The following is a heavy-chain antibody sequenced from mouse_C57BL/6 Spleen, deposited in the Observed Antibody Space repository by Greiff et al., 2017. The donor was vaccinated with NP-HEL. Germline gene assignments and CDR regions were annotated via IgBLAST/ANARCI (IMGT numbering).Heavy chain of an antibody. V-gene: IGHV14-1*01. CDR3: TLYYDYDAWFAY. J-gene: IGHJ3*01. CDR1: GFNIKDYY. D-gene: IGHD2-4*01. CDR2: IDPEDGDT. Sequence: VQLQQSGAELVRPGASVKLSCTASGFNIKDYYMHWVKRRPEQGLEWIGRIDPEDGDTEYAPKFQGKATMTADTSSNTAYLQLSSLTSEDTAVDYCTLYYDYDAWFAYWGQGTLVTVSA.